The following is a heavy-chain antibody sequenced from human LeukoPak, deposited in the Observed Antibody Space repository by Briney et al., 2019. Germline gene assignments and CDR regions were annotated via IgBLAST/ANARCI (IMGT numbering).Heavy chain of an antibody. Sequence: GGSLRLSCAASGFTFSSYGMHWVRQAPGKGLEWVAFIRYDGSNKYYADSVKGRFTISRDNSKNTLYLQMNSLRAEDTAVYYCAREEGFYGSGSFDYWGQGTLVTVSS. D-gene: IGHD3-10*01. CDR3: AREEGFYGSGSFDY. J-gene: IGHJ4*02. V-gene: IGHV3-30*02. CDR1: GFTFSSYG. CDR2: IRYDGSNK.